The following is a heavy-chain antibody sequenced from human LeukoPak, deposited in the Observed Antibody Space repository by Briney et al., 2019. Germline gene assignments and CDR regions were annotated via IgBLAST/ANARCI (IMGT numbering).Heavy chain of an antibody. J-gene: IGHJ4*02. Sequence: GGSPRLSCAASGFTFSSYWMSWVRQAPGKGLEWVANIKQDGSEKYYVDPVKGRFTISRDNAKNSLYLQMNSLRAEDTAVYNCARDCSSTSCTPFDYWGQGTLVTVSS. CDR1: GFTFSSYW. CDR3: ARDCSSTSCTPFDY. D-gene: IGHD2-2*01. CDR2: IKQDGSEK. V-gene: IGHV3-7*01.